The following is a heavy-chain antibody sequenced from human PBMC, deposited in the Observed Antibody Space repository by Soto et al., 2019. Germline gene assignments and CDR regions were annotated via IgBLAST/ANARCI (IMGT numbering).Heavy chain of an antibody. CDR3: ARDRFGDVDYYYYYGMDV. CDR2: ISAYNGNT. D-gene: IGHD3-10*01. CDR1: GYTFTSYG. Sequence: ASVKVSCKASGYTFTSYGISWVRQAPGQGLEWMGWISAYNGNTNYAQKLQGRVTMTTDTSTSTAYMELGSLRSDDTAVYYCARDRFGDVDYYYYYGMDVWGQGTTVTVSS. V-gene: IGHV1-18*01. J-gene: IGHJ6*02.